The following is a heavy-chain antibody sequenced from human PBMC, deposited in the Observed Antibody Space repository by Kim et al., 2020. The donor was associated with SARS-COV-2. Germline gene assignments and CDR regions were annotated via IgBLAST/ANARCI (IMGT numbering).Heavy chain of an antibody. D-gene: IGHD6-19*01. CDR3: ARDRSFGSSGWYVYYYMDV. Sequence: GRFTISRDNSKNTLYLQMNSLRAEDTAVYYCARDRSFGSSGWYVYYYMDVWGKGTTVTVSS. J-gene: IGHJ6*03. V-gene: IGHV3-30*01.